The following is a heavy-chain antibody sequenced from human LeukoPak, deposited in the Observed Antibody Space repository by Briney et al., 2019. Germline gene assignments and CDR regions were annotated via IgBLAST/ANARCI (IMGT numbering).Heavy chain of an antibody. CDR3: VGGYYGSGTKTPSP. CDR1: GFTFSSYA. V-gene: IGHV3-23*01. J-gene: IGHJ5*02. CDR2: ISGSGGRT. D-gene: IGHD3-10*01. Sequence: GGSLRLSCAASGFTFSSYAMSWVRQAPGKGLEWVSDISGSGGRTYYADSGKGRFTIPRENSKNTLYLHMNSLRAEYTAVYYCVGGYYGSGTKTPSPWGQGTLVTVSS.